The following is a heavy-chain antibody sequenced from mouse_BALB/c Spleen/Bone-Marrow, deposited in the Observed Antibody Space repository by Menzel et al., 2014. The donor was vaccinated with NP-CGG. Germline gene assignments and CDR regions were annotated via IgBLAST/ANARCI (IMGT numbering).Heavy chain of an antibody. Sequence: EVQLEESGGGLVQPKGSLKLSCAASGFTFNTYAMNWVRQAPGKGLEWVARIRSKSNNYATYYADSVKDRFTISRDDSQSMLYLQMNNLKTEDTAMYYCVRPHYYGSSYRYAMDYWGHRTSVTVS. J-gene: IGHJ4*01. CDR2: IRSKSNNYAT. CDR1: GFTFNTYA. V-gene: IGHV10-1*02. D-gene: IGHD1-1*01. CDR3: VRPHYYGSSYRYAMDY.